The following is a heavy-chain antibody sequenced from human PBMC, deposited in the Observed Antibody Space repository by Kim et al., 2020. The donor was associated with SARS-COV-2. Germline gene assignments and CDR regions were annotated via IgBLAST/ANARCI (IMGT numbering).Heavy chain of an antibody. CDR2: INHSGST. J-gene: IGHJ4*02. D-gene: IGHD6-19*01. V-gene: IGHV4-34*01. CDR3: ARGLKQWLGEDY. CDR1: GGSFSGYY. Sequence: SETLSLTCAVYGGSFSGYYWSWIRQPPGKGLEWIGEINHSGSTNYNPSLKSRVTISVDTSKNQFSLKLSSVTAADTAVYYCARGLKQWLGEDYWGQGTLVTVSS.